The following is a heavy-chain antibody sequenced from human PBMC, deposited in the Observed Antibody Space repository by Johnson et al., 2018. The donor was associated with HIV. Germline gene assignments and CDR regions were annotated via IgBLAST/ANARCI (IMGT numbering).Heavy chain of an antibody. CDR2: ISGSGHST. D-gene: IGHD1-26*01. J-gene: IGHJ3*02. CDR1: GFTFSSFA. V-gene: IGHV3-23*04. Sequence: VQLVESGGGVVQPGGSLRLSCAASGFTFSSFAMSWVRQAPGKGLEWVSAISGSGHSTYYADSVKGRFTIPRDSSKNSLYLQMNSLRAEDTAVYYCARDGLESGSYYEMDAFDIWGQGTMVTVSS. CDR3: ARDGLESGSYYEMDAFDI.